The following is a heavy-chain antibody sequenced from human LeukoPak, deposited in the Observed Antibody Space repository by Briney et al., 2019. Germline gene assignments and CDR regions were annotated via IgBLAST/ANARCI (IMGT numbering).Heavy chain of an antibody. D-gene: IGHD2-2*02. J-gene: IGHJ5*02. CDR2: IYYSGST. CDR3: ARGLDIVVVPAAIAPRGWFDP. Sequence: SETLSLTCAVYGGSFSGYYWSWIRQHPGKGLEWIGYIYYSGSTYYNPSLKSRVTISVDTSKNQFSLKLSSVTAADTAVYYCARGLDIVVVPAAIAPRGWFDPWGQGTLVTVSS. V-gene: IGHV4-31*11. CDR1: GGSFSGYY.